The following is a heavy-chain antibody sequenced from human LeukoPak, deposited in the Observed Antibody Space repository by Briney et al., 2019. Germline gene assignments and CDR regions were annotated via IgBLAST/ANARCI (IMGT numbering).Heavy chain of an antibody. D-gene: IGHD2-21*01. J-gene: IGHJ3*02. CDR3: ARGRIVVPGAFDI. V-gene: IGHV4-30-2*01. Sequence: PSETLSLTCAVSGGSISSGGYSWSWLRQPPGKGLEWIGYIYHSGSTYYNPSLKSRVTISVDRSKNQFSLKLSSVTAADTAVYYCARGRIVVPGAFDIWGQGTMVTVSS. CDR1: GGSISSGGYS. CDR2: IYHSGST.